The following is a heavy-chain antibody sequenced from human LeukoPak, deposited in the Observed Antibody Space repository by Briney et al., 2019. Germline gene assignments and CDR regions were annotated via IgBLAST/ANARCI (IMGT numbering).Heavy chain of an antibody. CDR1: GFTFSSYA. V-gene: IGHV3-23*01. CDR2: ISGSGGST. J-gene: IGHJ6*03. Sequence: PGGSLRLSCAASGFTFSSYAMSWVRQAPGKGLEWVSAISGSGGSTYYADSVKGRFTNSRDNPKNTLYLQMNSQRAQDTAVYICAKSTGVYYGRYCCYYYMDVWGKGTTVTVSS. CDR3: AKSTGVYYGRYCCYYYMDV. D-gene: IGHD3-3*01.